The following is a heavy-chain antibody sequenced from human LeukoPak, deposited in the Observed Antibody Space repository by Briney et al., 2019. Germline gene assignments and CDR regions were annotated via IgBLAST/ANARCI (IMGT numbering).Heavy chain of an antibody. CDR3: ARVPDIVVVPAAKRGKSWFDP. J-gene: IGHJ5*02. D-gene: IGHD2-2*01. CDR1: GYTFTSYG. Sequence: ASVKVSCKASGYTFTSYGISWVRQAPGQGLEWMGWISAYNGNTNYARKLQGRVTMTTDTSTSTAYMELRSLRSDDTAVYYCARVPDIVVVPAAKRGKSWFDPWGQGTLVTVSS. V-gene: IGHV1-18*01. CDR2: ISAYNGNT.